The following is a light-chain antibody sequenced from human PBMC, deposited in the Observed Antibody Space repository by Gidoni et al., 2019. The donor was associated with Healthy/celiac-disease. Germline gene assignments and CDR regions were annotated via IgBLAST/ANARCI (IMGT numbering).Light chain of an antibody. CDR2: KAS. CDR1: QSISSW. Sequence: DIQMTQSPSTLSASVGDRVTITCRDSQSISSWLAWYQQKPGKAPKLLIYKASSLESGVPSRFSGSGSGTEFTLTISSLQPDDFATYYCQQYNSYPWTFGQWTKVEIK. CDR3: QQYNSYPWT. J-gene: IGKJ1*01. V-gene: IGKV1-5*03.